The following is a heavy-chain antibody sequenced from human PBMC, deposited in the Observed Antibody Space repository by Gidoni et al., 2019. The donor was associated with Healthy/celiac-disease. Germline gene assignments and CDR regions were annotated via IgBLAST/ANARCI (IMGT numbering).Heavy chain of an antibody. D-gene: IGHD2-2*01. V-gene: IGHV4-31*03. CDR2: IYYSGST. J-gene: IGHJ6*02. CDR1: GGSISSGGYY. CDR3: ARALVVVPAANDRFLHLPEYYYYYYGMDV. Sequence: QVQLQESGPGLVKPSQTLSLTCTVSGGSISSGGYYWSWIRQHPGKGLEWIGYIYYSGSTYYNPSLKSRVTISVDTSKNQFSLKLSSVTAADTAVYYCARALVVVPAANDRFLHLPEYYYYYYGMDVWGQGTTVTVSS.